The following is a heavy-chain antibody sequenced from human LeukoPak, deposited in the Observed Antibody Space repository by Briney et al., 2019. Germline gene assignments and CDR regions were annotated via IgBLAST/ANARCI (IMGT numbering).Heavy chain of an antibody. CDR1: GFTFSRYW. Sequence: GGSLRLSCVASGFTFSRYWMHWVRQAPGKGLVWVSRINSDGSSTSYADSVKGRFTISRDNAKNTLYLQMNSLRAEDTAVYYCARGPAHSYYDILTDATLPGYWGQGTLVTVSS. D-gene: IGHD3-9*01. J-gene: IGHJ4*02. V-gene: IGHV3-74*01. CDR2: INSDGSST. CDR3: ARGPAHSYYDILTDATLPGY.